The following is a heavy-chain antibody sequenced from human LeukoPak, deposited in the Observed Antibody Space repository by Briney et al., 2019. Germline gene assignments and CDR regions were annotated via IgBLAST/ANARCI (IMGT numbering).Heavy chain of an antibody. CDR1: GGSISSYY. V-gene: IGHV4-59*01. J-gene: IGHJ5*02. CDR2: IYYSGST. Sequence: PSETLSLTCTVSGGSISSYYWSWIRQPPGKGLEWIGYIYYSGSTNYNPSLKSRVTISVDTSKNQFSLKLSSVTAADTAVYYCARDGEQWDPTHTWIDPWGQGTLVTVSS. D-gene: IGHD6-19*01. CDR3: ARDGEQWDPTHTWIDP.